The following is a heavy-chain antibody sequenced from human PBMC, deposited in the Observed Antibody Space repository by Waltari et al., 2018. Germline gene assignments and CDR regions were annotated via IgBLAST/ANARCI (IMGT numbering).Heavy chain of an antibody. V-gene: IGHV3-48*04. CDR2: VSVGTPTI. J-gene: IGHJ3*02. D-gene: IGHD5-12*01. Sequence: EVQLVESGGDLVQPGGSLRLSCAASGYTFSSYGMSWVRQAPGKGLEWVAFVSVGTPTIHYSDSVKGRFTISRDNSKNSLFLHMNSLRAEDTALYYCARTWLENTFDMWGQGTMVTVSS. CDR1: GYTFSSYG. CDR3: ARTWLENTFDM.